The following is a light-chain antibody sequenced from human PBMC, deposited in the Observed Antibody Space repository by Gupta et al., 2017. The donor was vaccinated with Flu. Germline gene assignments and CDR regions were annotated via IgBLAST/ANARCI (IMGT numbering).Light chain of an antibody. CDR2: GAS. CDR3: HHYVSIFPWT. Sequence: SATLSCRASQSLTNTYLASYPQKPGQAPRLLIYGASNRATGIPARFSGSGSGTDFTLIISRLEPEDFPLYYCHHYVSIFPWTFGQGTKVEIK. J-gene: IGKJ1*01. CDR1: QSLTNTY. V-gene: IGKV3-20*01.